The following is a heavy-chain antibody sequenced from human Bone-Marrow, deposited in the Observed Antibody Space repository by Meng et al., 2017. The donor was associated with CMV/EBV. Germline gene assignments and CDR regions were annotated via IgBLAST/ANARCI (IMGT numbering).Heavy chain of an antibody. D-gene: IGHD3-3*01. CDR3: ARAVDINFRFLASYYNGMDV. CDR2: ISGSGDGT. Sequence: GESLKISCAASGFIFSSYAMSWVRQAPGKGLEWVSTISGSGDGTYYADSVKGRFTISRDNYKNTVYLQINSLRAEDTAVYYCARAVDINFRFLASYYNGMDVWGQGTTVTVSS. CDR1: GFIFSSYA. J-gene: IGHJ6*02. V-gene: IGHV3-23*01.